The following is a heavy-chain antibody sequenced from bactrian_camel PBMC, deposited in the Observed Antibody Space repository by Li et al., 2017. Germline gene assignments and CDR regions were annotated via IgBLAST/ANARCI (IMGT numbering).Heavy chain of an antibody. D-gene: IGHD7*01. J-gene: IGHJ4*01. V-gene: IGHV3S1*01. CDR3: ATDEDWSWHY. CDR1: GYNYNNC. Sequence: VQLVESGGGSVQTGQSLRLSCQISGYNYNNCLGWFRQAPGKEREGVATIYSGTDTTYYADSVKGRFTISRDNAKNTLYLQLNSLKTEDTAVFYCATDEDWSWHYWGQGTQVTVS. CDR2: IYSGTDTT.